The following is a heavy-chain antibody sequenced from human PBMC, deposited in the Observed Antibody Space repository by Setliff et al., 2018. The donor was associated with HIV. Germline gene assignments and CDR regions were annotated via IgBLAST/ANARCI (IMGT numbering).Heavy chain of an antibody. CDR2: IIPIFGTA. Sequence: SVKVSCKASERTFSSYAISWVRQAPGQGLEWMGGIIPIFGTANYAQKFQGRVTITVDESTSTAYMELSSLRSEDTAVYYCARDRPLYCSGGSCYGYFDLWGRGTLVTVS. CDR1: ERTFSSYA. J-gene: IGHJ2*01. D-gene: IGHD2-15*01. CDR3: ARDRPLYCSGGSCYGYFDL. V-gene: IGHV1-69*13.